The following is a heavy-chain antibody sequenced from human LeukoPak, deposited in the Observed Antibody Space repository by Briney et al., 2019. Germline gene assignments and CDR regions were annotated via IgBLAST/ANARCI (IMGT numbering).Heavy chain of an antibody. D-gene: IGHD2-15*01. V-gene: IGHV1-69*13. Sequence: ASVKVSCKASGYTFTGYYIHWVRQAPGQGLEWMGGIIPIFGTANYAQKFQGRVTITADESTSTAYMELSSLRSEDTAVYYCARDNDEGYCSGGSCYSFDYWGQGTLVTVSS. CDR1: GYTFTGYY. J-gene: IGHJ4*02. CDR3: ARDNDEGYCSGGSCYSFDY. CDR2: IIPIFGTA.